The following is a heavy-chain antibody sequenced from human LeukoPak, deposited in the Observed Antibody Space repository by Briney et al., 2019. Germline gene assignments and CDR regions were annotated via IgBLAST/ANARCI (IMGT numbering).Heavy chain of an antibody. J-gene: IGHJ3*02. D-gene: IGHD5-24*01. V-gene: IGHV4-59*01. Sequence: SETLSLTCTVSGGSLSSYYWSWIRQPPGKGLEWIGYIYYTGSNKYNPSLKSRVTISVDTSKNQFSLKLSSVTAADTAVYYYASSVEMATIDAFDIWGQGTMVTVSS. CDR3: ASSVEMATIDAFDI. CDR1: GGSLSSYY. CDR2: IYYTGSN.